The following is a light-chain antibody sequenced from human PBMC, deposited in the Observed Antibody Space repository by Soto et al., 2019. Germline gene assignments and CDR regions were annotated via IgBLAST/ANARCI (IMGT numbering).Light chain of an antibody. Sequence: IQMTQSPPSLSASVGYRVTITCRASQGISSYLAWYQQKPGKVPKLLIYAASTLQSGVPSRFSGSGSGTDFTLTISSLQPEDVATYYCQKYNSAPQITFGQGTRLEIK. CDR3: QKYNSAPQIT. J-gene: IGKJ5*01. V-gene: IGKV1-27*01. CDR1: QGISSY. CDR2: AAS.